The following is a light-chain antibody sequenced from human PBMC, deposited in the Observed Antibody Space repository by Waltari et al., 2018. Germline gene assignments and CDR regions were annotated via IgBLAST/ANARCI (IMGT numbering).Light chain of an antibody. CDR2: RGD. V-gene: IGLV1-44*01. J-gene: IGLJ2*01. Sequence: QSLLTQPPSISGAPGQRVTISCSGGSSNIGRNRVNWYEQVPGTAPKLLSFRGDRRPSGGSDRFSGSKSGTSASLTITGLLSADEADYIGAAWDDSLNAWSFGGGTRLTVL. CDR1: SSNIGRNR. CDR3: AAWDDSLNAWS.